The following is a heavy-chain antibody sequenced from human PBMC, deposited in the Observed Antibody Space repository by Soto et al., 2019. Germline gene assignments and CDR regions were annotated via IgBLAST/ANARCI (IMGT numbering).Heavy chain of an antibody. J-gene: IGHJ4*02. CDR1: GFTFSSYA. CDR2: ISSYGGST. V-gene: IGHV3-64*01. D-gene: IGHD3-22*01. Sequence: TGGSLRLSCAASGFTFSSYAMHWVRQAPGKGLEYVSAISSYGGSTYYANSVKGRFTISRDNSKNTLYLQMGSLGAEDMAVYYCARDPDSSGYYYFDYWGQGTLVTVSS. CDR3: ARDPDSSGYYYFDY.